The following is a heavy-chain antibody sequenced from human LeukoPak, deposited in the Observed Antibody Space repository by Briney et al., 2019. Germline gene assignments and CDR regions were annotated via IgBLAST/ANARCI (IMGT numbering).Heavy chain of an antibody. CDR3: ATTVTTHYYYGMDV. CDR1: GYTFPSYG. Sequence: ASVKVSCMASGYTFPSYGISWVRQAPGQGLEGMGWISAYNGNTNYAQKLQGRVTMTTDTSTSTAYMELRSLRSDDTAVYYCATTVTTHYYYGMDVWGQGTTVTVSS. V-gene: IGHV1-18*01. D-gene: IGHD4-17*01. CDR2: ISAYNGNT. J-gene: IGHJ6*02.